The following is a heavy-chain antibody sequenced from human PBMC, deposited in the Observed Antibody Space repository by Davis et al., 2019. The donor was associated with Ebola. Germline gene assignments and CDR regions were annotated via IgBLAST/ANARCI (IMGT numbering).Heavy chain of an antibody. D-gene: IGHD6-19*01. CDR3: ATTPQYSSGQNKPFDY. Sequence: ESLKISCAASGFTFSSYWMSWVRQAPGKGMEWLANMNQDGSVKHYVDSVEGRVTTSRDNFKNTLYLQMNRLRAEDTAVYYCATTPQYSSGQNKPFDYWGQGTLVTVSS. V-gene: IGHV3-7*01. CDR2: MNQDGSVK. J-gene: IGHJ4*02. CDR1: GFTFSSYW.